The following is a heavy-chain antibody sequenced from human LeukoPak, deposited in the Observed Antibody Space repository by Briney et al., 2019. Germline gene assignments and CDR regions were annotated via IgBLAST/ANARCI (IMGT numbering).Heavy chain of an antibody. V-gene: IGHV3-23*01. CDR3: AKVNDYVWGTMGS. CDR1: GFTFSSYG. J-gene: IGHJ5*02. D-gene: IGHD3-16*01. Sequence: SGGSLRLSCAASGFTFSSYGMSWVRQAPGKGLEWVSTISAVGGSTYYADSVRGRCAISRDNSKNTLYLQVNSLRAEDTAVYYCAKVNDYVWGTMGSWGQGTLVTVSS. CDR2: ISAVGGST.